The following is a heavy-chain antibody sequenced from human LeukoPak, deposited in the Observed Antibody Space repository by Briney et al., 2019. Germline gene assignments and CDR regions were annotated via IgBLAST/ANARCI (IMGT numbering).Heavy chain of an antibody. J-gene: IGHJ4*02. D-gene: IGHD2/OR15-2a*01. V-gene: IGHV3-23*01. CDR2: IGGSGGVT. Sequence: PGGSLRLSCAASGFTFINHAMTWVRQAPGKGLEWVSAIGGSGGVTYYADSVRGRFTISRDNSKNTLYLQMNSLRAEDTAVYYCATNRGQYWGQGTLVTVSS. CDR3: ATNRGQY. CDR1: GFTFINHA.